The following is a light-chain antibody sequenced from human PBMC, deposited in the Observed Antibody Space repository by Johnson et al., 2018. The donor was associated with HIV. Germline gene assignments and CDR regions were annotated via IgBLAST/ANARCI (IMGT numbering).Light chain of an antibody. Sequence: QSVLTQPPSVSAAPGQKVTISCSGSTSNIANNYVSWYQQLPGTAPKLLIYDNNKRPSGIPDRFSGSKSGTSAALGITGLQTGDEADYYCATWDSSLSAHYVFGTGTKVTVL. V-gene: IGLV1-51*01. CDR1: TSNIANNY. CDR3: ATWDSSLSAHYV. J-gene: IGLJ1*01. CDR2: DNN.